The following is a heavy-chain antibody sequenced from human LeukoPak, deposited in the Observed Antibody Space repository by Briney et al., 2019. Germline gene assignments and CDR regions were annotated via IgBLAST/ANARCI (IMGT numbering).Heavy chain of an antibody. CDR1: GFTFRSYA. V-gene: IGHV3-23*01. Sequence: PGGSLRPSCAASGFTFRSYAMSWVRQAPGKGLEWVSVISGGGDTTYYADSVQGRFTISRDNSKNMLFLQMNSLRAEDTAVYYCAREEPNFDFWGQGTLVAVSS. CDR3: AREEPNFDF. CDR2: ISGGGDTT. D-gene: IGHD1-14*01. J-gene: IGHJ4*02.